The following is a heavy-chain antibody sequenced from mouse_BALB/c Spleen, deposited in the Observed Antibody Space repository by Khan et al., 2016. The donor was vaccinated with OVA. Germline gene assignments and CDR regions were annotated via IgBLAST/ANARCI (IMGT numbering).Heavy chain of an antibody. V-gene: IGHV14-3*02. CDR2: IAPANGDT. D-gene: IGHD6-1*01. J-gene: IGHJ1*01. Sequence: VQLQQSGAELVKPGASVRLSCTASGFNIKDTYIHWVKQRPEQGLEWIGRIAPANGDTKYDPKFQDKATITSDTSSNTSYLQLRSLTSEDTAVYDWAHPSYAPRFFEVWGAGTTVTVSS. CDR3: AHPSYAPRFFEV. CDR1: GFNIKDTY.